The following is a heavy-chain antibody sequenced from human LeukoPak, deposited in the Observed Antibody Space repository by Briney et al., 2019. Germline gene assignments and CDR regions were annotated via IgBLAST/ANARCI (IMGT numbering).Heavy chain of an antibody. D-gene: IGHD5-12*01. CDR1: GFTFSSYA. J-gene: IGHJ3*02. V-gene: IGHV3-64*01. CDR3: ARVFGVATISGGAFDI. Sequence: GGSLRLPCAASGFTFSSYAMHWVRQAPGKGLEYVSAISSNGGSTYYANSVKGRFTISRDNSKNTLYLQMGSLRAEDMAVYYCARVFGVATISGGAFDIWGQGTMVTVSS. CDR2: ISSNGGST.